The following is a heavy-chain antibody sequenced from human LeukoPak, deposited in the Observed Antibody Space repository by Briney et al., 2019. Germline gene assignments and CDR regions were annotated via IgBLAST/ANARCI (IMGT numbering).Heavy chain of an antibody. CDR3: ARSTYYYDSSGYYYVY. CDR1: GYSFTSYW. V-gene: IGHV5-51*01. Sequence: GESLKISCKGSGYSFTSYWIGSVRQMPGKGLEWMGIIYPGDSDTRYSPSFQGQVTISADKSISTAYLQWSSLKASDTAMYYCARSTYYYDSSGYYYVYWGQGTLVTVSS. J-gene: IGHJ4*02. CDR2: IYPGDSDT. D-gene: IGHD3-22*01.